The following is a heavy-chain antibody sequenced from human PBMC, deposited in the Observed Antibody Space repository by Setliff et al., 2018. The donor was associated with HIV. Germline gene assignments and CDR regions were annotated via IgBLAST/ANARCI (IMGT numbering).Heavy chain of an antibody. J-gene: IGHJ4*02. Sequence: GGSLRLSCAASGFTFSNAYAMSWVRQAPGKGLEWVSVMSGSGDTTYYADSVKGRFTISRDNSKNTVYLQMNSLRAGDTAVYYCAKTFYYDSSGNHNFEYWGQGTLVTVSS. CDR1: GFTFSNAYA. CDR2: MSGSGDTT. CDR3: AKTFYYDSSGNHNFEY. V-gene: IGHV3-23*01. D-gene: IGHD3-22*01.